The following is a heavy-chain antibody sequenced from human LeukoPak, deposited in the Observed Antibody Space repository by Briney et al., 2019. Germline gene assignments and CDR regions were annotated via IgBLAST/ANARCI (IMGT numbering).Heavy chain of an antibody. V-gene: IGHV3-23*01. D-gene: IGHD5-18*01. CDR2: LSSSGDST. CDR1: GFTFSTYG. Sequence: GGSLRLPCAASGFTFSTYGMSWVRQAPGKGLEWVSSLSSSGDSTYYADSVTGRFTISRDNSKNTLYLQMNSLRVEDTAIYYCARVTAGYWGQGTLVTVSS. J-gene: IGHJ4*02. CDR3: ARVTAGY.